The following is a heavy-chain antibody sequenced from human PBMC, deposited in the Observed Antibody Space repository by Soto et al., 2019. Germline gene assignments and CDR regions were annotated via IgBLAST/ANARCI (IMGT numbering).Heavy chain of an antibody. CDR3: DRAGEGAVGNMGFDY. D-gene: IGHD3-16*01. CDR1: GGTFSSYA. V-gene: IGHV1-69*06. Sequence: QVQLVQSGAEVKKPGSSVKVSCKASGGTFSSYAISWVRQAPGQGLEWMGGIIPIFGTANYAQKLQGRVTITSDKSTITAYLELSSLRSEDTSVYYCDRAGEGAVGNMGFDYWGQGTLVTVSS. J-gene: IGHJ4*02. CDR2: IIPIFGTA.